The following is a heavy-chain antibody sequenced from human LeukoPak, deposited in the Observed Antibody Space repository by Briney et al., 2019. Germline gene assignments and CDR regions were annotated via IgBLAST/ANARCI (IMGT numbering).Heavy chain of an antibody. V-gene: IGHV3-23*01. CDR1: GFTFGKYA. D-gene: IGHD5-24*01. CDR2: VSNSGATT. J-gene: IGHJ4*02. Sequence: PGGSLRLSCAASGFTFGKYAMTWARQAPGKGLEWVSGVSNSGATTNYADSVKGRFTISRDNSKNTLLLQMNSLRAEDTAVYYCVKDRETYPSGYFDYWGQGTLVTVSS. CDR3: VKDRETYPSGYFDY.